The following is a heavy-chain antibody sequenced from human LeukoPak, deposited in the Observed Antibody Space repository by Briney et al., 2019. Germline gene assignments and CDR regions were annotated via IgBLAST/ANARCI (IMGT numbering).Heavy chain of an antibody. Sequence: ASVKVSCKASGYTFTSYDINWVRQAPGQGLEWVGWMNPNSGNTGYAQKFQGRVTITRNTSISTAYMELSSLRSEDTAVYYCARGLKGYCSSTSCPYRNDYWGQGTLVTVSS. CDR3: ARGLKGYCSSTSCPYRNDY. J-gene: IGHJ4*02. CDR2: MNPNSGNT. CDR1: GYTFTSYD. D-gene: IGHD2-2*01. V-gene: IGHV1-8*03.